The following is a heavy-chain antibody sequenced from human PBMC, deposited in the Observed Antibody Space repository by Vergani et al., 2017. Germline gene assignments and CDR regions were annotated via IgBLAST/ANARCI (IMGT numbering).Heavy chain of an antibody. Sequence: QVQLQESGPGLVKPSQTLSLTCTVSGGSISSGGYYWSWIRQHPGKGLEWIGYIYYSGSTYYNPSLKSRVTISVDTSKNQFSLKLSSVTAADTAVYYCARQRGGDLPWDPRDWYFDLWGRGTLVTVSS. V-gene: IGHV4-31*03. CDR3: ARQRGGDLPWDPRDWYFDL. D-gene: IGHD2-21*02. CDR2: IYYSGST. J-gene: IGHJ2*01. CDR1: GGSISSGGYY.